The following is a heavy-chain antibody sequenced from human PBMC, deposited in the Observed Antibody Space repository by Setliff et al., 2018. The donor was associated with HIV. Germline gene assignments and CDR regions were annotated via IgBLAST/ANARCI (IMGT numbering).Heavy chain of an antibody. CDR2: IFYTGNT. CDR3: ARRGRDGVLIVFATGFDP. Sequence: PSETLSLTCSVSGGSISSSTYYWGWIRQPPGKGLEWIGDIFYTGNTYYNPSLQSRVAISVDTSENQFSLKPNSVTAADTAVYYCARRGRDGVLIVFATGFDPWGQGTQVTVSS. V-gene: IGHV4-39*01. J-gene: IGHJ5*02. CDR1: GGSISSSTYY. D-gene: IGHD2-8*01.